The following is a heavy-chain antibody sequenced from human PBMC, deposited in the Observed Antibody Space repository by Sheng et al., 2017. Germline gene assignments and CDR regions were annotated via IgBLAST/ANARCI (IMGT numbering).Heavy chain of an antibody. CDR2: IIPMLGTV. V-gene: IGHV1-69*14. Sequence: QVQLVQSGAEVKKPGSSVKVSCKASGGSFGVFGISWVRQAPGQGPEWMGGIIPMLGTVDYAQEFHGRVTITADKSTTTAYMELSSLRSEDTAFYYCAREGYRYGHASDIWGQGTMVTVSS. CDR3: AREGYRYGHASDI. CDR1: GGSFGVFG. D-gene: IGHD5-18*01. J-gene: IGHJ3*02.